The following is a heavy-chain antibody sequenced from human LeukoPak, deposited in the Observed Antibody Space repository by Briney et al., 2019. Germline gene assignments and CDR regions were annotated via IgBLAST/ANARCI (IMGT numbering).Heavy chain of an antibody. V-gene: IGHV4-4*02. CDR2: IYHSGST. CDR3: AREEYSSSSVYNWFDP. Sequence: SETLSLTCTVSDDSISSSNWWSWVRQPPGKGLEWIGEIYHSGSTNYNPSLKSRVTISADKSKNQFSLKLSSVTAADTAVYYCAREEYSSSSVYNWFDPWGQGTLVTVSS. D-gene: IGHD6-6*01. CDR1: DDSISSSNW. J-gene: IGHJ5*02.